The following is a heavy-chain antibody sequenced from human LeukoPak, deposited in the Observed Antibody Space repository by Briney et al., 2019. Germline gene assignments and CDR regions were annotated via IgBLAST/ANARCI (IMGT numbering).Heavy chain of an antibody. V-gene: IGHV1-2*02. CDR1: GYTFTGYY. Sequence: ASVKVSCKASGYTFTGYYTHWVRQAPGQGLEWMGWINPNSGGTNYAQKFQGRVTMTRDTSISTAYMELSRLRSDDTAVYYCARLYYYDSSGYFNFDYWGQGTLVTVSS. CDR2: INPNSGGT. J-gene: IGHJ4*02. CDR3: ARLYYYDSSGYFNFDY. D-gene: IGHD3-22*01.